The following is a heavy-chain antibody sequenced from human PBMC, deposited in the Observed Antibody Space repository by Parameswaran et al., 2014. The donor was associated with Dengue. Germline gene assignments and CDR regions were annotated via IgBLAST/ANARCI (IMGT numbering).Heavy chain of an antibody. D-gene: IGHD3-16*01. CDR2: IYPGDSET. V-gene: IGHV5-51*01. Sequence: VRQMPGKGLEWVGIIYPGDSETRYSPSFQGQVTISVDKSINTAYLQWSSLKASDTAMYYCATCVTDSTLYIAFHVWGQGTMVTVSS. J-gene: IGHJ3*01. CDR3: ATCVTDSTLYIAFHV.